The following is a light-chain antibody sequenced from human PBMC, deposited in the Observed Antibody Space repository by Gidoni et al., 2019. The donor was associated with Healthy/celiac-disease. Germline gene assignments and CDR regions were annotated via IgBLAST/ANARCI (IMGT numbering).Light chain of an antibody. J-gene: IGKJ1*01. CDR1: QSVSSN. CDR3: QQYNNWPLWT. CDR2: GAS. Sequence: EIVMTQSPATLSVSTGERATLSCRASQSVSSNLAWYQQKPGQAPRLLIYGASTRATGIPARFSGSGSGTEFTLTISSLQSEDFAVYYCQQYNNWPLWTFXXXTKVEIK. V-gene: IGKV3-15*01.